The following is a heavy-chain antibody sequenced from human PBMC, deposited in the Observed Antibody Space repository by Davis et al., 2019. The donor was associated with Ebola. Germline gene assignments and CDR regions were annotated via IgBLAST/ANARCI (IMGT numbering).Heavy chain of an antibody. CDR3: AREHYYYDSSGYHNYFDY. V-gene: IGHV1-18*01. CDR2: ISAYNGNT. J-gene: IGHJ4*02. Sequence: AASVKVSCKASGGTFSSYALSWVRQAPGQGLEWMGWISAYNGNTNYAQKLQGRVTMTTDTSTSTAYMELRSLRSDDTDVYYCAREHYYYDSSGYHNYFDYWGQGTLVTVSS. D-gene: IGHD3-22*01. CDR1: GGTFSSYA.